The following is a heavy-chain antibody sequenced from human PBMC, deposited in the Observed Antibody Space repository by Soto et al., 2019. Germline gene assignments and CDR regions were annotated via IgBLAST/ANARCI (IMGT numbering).Heavy chain of an antibody. D-gene: IGHD3-10*01. Sequence: PGGSLRLSCAASGFTFSSYAMHWVRQAPGKGLEWVAVISYDGSNKYYADSVKGRFTISRDNSKNTLYLQMNSLRAEDTAVYYCAKDPSESTYVNYYYYYGMDVWGQGTTVTVLL. V-gene: IGHV3-30-3*01. CDR1: GFTFSSYA. CDR3: AKDPSESTYVNYYYYYGMDV. J-gene: IGHJ6*02. CDR2: ISYDGSNK.